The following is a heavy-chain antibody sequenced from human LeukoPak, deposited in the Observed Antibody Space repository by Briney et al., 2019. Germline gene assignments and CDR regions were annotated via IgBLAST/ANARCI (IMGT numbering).Heavy chain of an antibody. Sequence: KSSQTLSLTCTVSGGSISSGGYYWSWIRQHPGKGLEWIGYIYYSGSTYNNPSLKSLVTISVDTSKNQFSLKLSSVTAADTAVYYCARNGLLMVPDYWGQGTLVTVSS. J-gene: IGHJ4*02. CDR3: ARNGLLMVPDY. CDR1: GGSISSGGYY. D-gene: IGHD2-8*01. CDR2: IYYSGST. V-gene: IGHV4-31*01.